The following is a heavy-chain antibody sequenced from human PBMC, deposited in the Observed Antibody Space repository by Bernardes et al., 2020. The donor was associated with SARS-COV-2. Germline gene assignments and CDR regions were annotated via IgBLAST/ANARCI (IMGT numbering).Heavy chain of an antibody. Sequence: ASVKVSCKTSGYTFTAYVIIWVRQAPGQGLESMGWISAYNGYTNYAQKFQGRVTMTTDTSTSTAYMELRSLRSDVTAVYYCARALISDCSGGSCYPDYGDYFDYWGQGTLLTVSS. CDR2: ISAYNGYT. J-gene: IGHJ4*02. CDR1: GYTFTAYV. V-gene: IGHV1-18*01. D-gene: IGHD2-15*01. CDR3: ARALISDCSGGSCYPDYGDYFDY.